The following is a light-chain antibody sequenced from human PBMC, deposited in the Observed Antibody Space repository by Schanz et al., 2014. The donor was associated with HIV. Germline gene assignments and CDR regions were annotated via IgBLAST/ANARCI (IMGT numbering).Light chain of an antibody. CDR1: SSSIKTNT. Sequence: QSVLTQPPSASGTPGQRVTISCSGSSSSIKTNTVNWFQQLPGTAPKLLIYNTYHRPSGVPDRFSGSESGTSAPLAISGLQSEDEADYYCATWDDSLNAWVFGGGTKLTVL. CDR3: ATWDDSLNAWV. V-gene: IGLV1-44*01. J-gene: IGLJ3*02. CDR2: NTY.